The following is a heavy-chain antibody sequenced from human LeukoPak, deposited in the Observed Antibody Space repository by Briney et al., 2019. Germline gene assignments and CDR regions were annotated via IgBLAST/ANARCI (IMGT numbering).Heavy chain of an antibody. J-gene: IGHJ4*02. Sequence: GGSLTLPCAASGFPFSSCAMSWVRQAPGKGLEWVSTISGRGDRTYYADSVKGRFTISRDNSKNTLHLQMNSLRAEDTAVYYCAKEQSSSGFFDYWGQGALVTVSS. V-gene: IGHV3-23*01. CDR3: AKEQSSSGFFDY. CDR1: GFPFSSCA. CDR2: ISGRGDRT. D-gene: IGHD6-6*01.